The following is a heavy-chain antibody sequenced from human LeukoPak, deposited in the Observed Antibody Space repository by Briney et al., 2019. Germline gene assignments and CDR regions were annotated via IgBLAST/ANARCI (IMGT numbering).Heavy chain of an antibody. J-gene: IGHJ4*02. CDR2: ISGSSSYI. V-gene: IGHV3-21*01. D-gene: IGHD3-22*01. Sequence: PGGSLRLSCAASGFTFSSYGMSWVRQAPGKGLEWVSSISGSSSYIYYADSVKGRFTISRDNAKNSLYLQMNSLRAEDTAVYYCARDRGGYYFDYWGQGTLVTVSS. CDR1: GFTFSSYG. CDR3: ARDRGGYYFDY.